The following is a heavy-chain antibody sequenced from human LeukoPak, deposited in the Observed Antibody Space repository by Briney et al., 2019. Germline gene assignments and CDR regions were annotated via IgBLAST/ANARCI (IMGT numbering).Heavy chain of an antibody. D-gene: IGHD2-2*02. Sequence: SETLSLTCAVYGGSFSGYYWSWIRQPPGKGLEWIGYIYYSGSTNYNPSLKSRVTISVDTSKNQFSLKLSSVTAADTAVYYCARVIRVPPRPVPAAAIHYFDYWGQGTLVTVSS. CDR2: IYYSGST. J-gene: IGHJ4*02. V-gene: IGHV4-59*01. CDR3: ARVIRVPPRPVPAAAIHYFDY. CDR1: GGSFSGYY.